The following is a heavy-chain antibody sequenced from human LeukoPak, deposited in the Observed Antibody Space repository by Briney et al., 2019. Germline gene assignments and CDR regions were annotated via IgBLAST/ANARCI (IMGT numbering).Heavy chain of an antibody. D-gene: IGHD3-3*01. J-gene: IGHJ4*02. CDR3: ARARGGITIFGVVILYYFDY. Sequence: GGSLRLSCAASGFTFSSYWMSWVRQAPGKGLEWVANIKQDGSEKYYVDSVKGRFTISRDNAKNSLYLQMNSLRADDTAVYYCARARGGITIFGVVILYYFDYWGQGTLVTVSS. CDR2: IKQDGSEK. V-gene: IGHV3-7*01. CDR1: GFTFSSYW.